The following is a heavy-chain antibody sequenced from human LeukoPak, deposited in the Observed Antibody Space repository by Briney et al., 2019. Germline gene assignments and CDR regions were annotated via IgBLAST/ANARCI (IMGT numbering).Heavy chain of an antibody. CDR1: GGSFSGYY. CDR3: ARAYCVGDCTVLHIYFDN. Sequence: SETLSLTCAVYGGSFSGYYWSWIRQPPGKGLEWIGEINHSGSTNYNPSLKSRVTISVDTSKNQFSLKLSSVTAADTAVYYCARAYCVGDCTVLHIYFDNWGQGTLVTVSS. V-gene: IGHV4-34*01. D-gene: IGHD2-21*02. J-gene: IGHJ4*02. CDR2: INHSGST.